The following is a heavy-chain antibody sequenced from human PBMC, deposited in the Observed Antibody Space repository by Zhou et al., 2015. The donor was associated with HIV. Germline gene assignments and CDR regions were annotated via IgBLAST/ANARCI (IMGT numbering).Heavy chain of an antibody. CDR3: VSRQQPYYYGMDV. D-gene: IGHD6-13*01. CDR2: INPNTGGT. J-gene: IGHJ6*02. CDR1: GYTFTNYY. Sequence: QVQLVQSGAEVKKPGASVKVSCKASGYTFTNYYMHWVRQAPGQGLEWMGWINPNTGGTNYAQKFQGRVTMTRDTSISTAYMELNRLRFDDTAVYYCVSRQQPYYYGMDVWGQGTTVTVSS. V-gene: IGHV1-2*02.